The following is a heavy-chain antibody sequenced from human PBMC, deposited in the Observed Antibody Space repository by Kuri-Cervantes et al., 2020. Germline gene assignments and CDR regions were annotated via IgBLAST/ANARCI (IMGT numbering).Heavy chain of an antibody. Sequence: ESLKISCAASGFTFSSYWMSSVREAPGKGLEWVANIKQDGSEKYYVDSVKGRFTISRDNAKNSLYLQMNSLRAEDTAVYYCARGPRVVVVPAADSWFDPWGQGTLVTVSS. D-gene: IGHD2-2*01. CDR1: GFTFSSYW. V-gene: IGHV3-7*01. J-gene: IGHJ5*02. CDR2: IKQDGSEK. CDR3: ARGPRVVVVPAADSWFDP.